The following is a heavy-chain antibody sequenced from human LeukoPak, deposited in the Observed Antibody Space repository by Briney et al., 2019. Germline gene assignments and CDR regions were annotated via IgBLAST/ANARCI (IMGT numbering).Heavy chain of an antibody. CDR2: TNSDGSTI. D-gene: IGHD6-19*01. CDR1: GFTFSSYW. Sequence: PGGSLRLSCAASGFTFSSYWMHWVRQGPGKGLVWISRTNSDGSTINYADSVKGRFTISRDNAKNTLYLQMNSLRAEDTAVYYCAREEWLALDYWGQGTLVTVSS. CDR3: AREEWLALDY. J-gene: IGHJ4*02. V-gene: IGHV3-74*01.